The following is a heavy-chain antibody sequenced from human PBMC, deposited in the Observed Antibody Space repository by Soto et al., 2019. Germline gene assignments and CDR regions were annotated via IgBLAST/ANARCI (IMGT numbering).Heavy chain of an antibody. V-gene: IGHV3-30*18. J-gene: IGHJ5*02. CDR1: GFTFSSYG. Sequence: QLGGSLRLSCAASGFTFSSYGMHWVRQAPGKGLEWVAVISYDGSNKYYADSVKGRFTISRDNSKNTLYLQMNSLRAEDTAVYYCAKEGRYEYSSSSDPRVPHPWGQGTLVTVSS. CDR3: AKEGRYEYSSSSDPRVPHP. D-gene: IGHD6-6*01. CDR2: ISYDGSNK.